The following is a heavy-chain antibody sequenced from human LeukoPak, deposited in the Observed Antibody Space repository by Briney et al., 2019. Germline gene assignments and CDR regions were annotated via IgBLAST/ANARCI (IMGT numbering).Heavy chain of an antibody. J-gene: IGHJ4*02. CDR1: GFTFSSYE. V-gene: IGHV3-48*01. D-gene: IGHD5-18*01. CDR3: ARDWAKGYSYVNFDY. Sequence: PGGSLRLSCAASGFTFSSYEMNWVRQAPGKGLEWVSYISSSSSTIYYADSVKGRFTISRDNAKNSLYLQMNSLRAEDTAVYYCARDWAKGYSYVNFDYWGQGTLVTVSS. CDR2: ISSSSSTI.